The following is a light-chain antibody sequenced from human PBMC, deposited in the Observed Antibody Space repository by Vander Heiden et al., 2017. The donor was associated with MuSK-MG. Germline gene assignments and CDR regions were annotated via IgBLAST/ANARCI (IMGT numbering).Light chain of an antibody. CDR2: DVS. CDR3: SSSTGSSTLV. J-gene: IGLJ1*01. CDR1: SSDVGGYNY. Sequence: QSALTQPASVSGSPGQSITISCTGTSSDVGGYNYVSWYQQHPGKAPKLMVYDVSNRPSGVSDRFSGSKSGNTASLTISGLQSEDEADYYCSSSTGSSTLVFGTGTKVTVL. V-gene: IGLV2-14*01.